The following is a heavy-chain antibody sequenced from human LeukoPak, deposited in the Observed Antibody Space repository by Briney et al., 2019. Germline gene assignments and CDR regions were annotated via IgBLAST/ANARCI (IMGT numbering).Heavy chain of an antibody. J-gene: IGHJ5*02. CDR3: ARARVPVPAQLNWFDP. CDR2: IIAGNGDT. V-gene: IGHV1-3*01. CDR1: GYTFTPYA. Sequence: ASVKVSCKASGYTFTPYAIHWMRQAPGQRLEWMGWIIAGNGDTKYSQNFQGRLTFTRDTSASTAYMELSSLRSEDMAVYYCARARVPVPAQLNWFDPWGQGTLVTVSS. D-gene: IGHD2-2*01.